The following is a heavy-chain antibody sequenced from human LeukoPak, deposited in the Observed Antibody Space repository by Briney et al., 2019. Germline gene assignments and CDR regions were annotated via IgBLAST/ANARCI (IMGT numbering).Heavy chain of an antibody. CDR2: IYHSGST. D-gene: IGHD2-2*01. J-gene: IGHJ5*02. Sequence: SETLSLTCTVSGYSISSGYYWGWIRQPPGKGLEWIGSIYHSGSTYYNPSLKSRVTISVDTSKNQFSLKLSSVTAADTAVYYCARDGRIQTRYCSSTSCRNWFDPWGQGTLVTVSS. CDR1: GYSISSGYY. V-gene: IGHV4-38-2*02. CDR3: ARDGRIQTRYCSSTSCRNWFDP.